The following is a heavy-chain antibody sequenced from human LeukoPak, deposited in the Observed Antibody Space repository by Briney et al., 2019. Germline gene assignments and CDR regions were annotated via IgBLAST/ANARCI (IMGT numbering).Heavy chain of an antibody. CDR3: ARAPAPELYFGVVIYHPSDY. V-gene: IGHV3-30*14. CDR2: ISYDGSNK. Sequence: GGSLRLSCAASGFTFSSYAMHWVRQAPGKGLEWVAVISYDGSNKYYADSVKGRFTISRDNSKNTLYLQMGSLRAEDMAVYYCARAPAPELYFGVVIYHPSDYWGQGTLVTVSS. J-gene: IGHJ4*02. D-gene: IGHD3-3*01. CDR1: GFTFSSYA.